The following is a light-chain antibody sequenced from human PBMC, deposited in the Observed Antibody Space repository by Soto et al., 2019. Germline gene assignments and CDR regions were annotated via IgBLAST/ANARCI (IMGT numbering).Light chain of an antibody. Sequence: ESVLTQSPGTLSLSPGERATLSCRASQSVSSSYLAWYQQKPGQAPRLLIYGTSSRATGIPDRFSGSGSGTDFTLTISRLEPEDFAVYYCLQYRSSPRFTFGPGTKVDIK. CDR2: GTS. J-gene: IGKJ3*01. CDR3: LQYRSSPRFT. CDR1: QSVSSSY. V-gene: IGKV3-20*01.